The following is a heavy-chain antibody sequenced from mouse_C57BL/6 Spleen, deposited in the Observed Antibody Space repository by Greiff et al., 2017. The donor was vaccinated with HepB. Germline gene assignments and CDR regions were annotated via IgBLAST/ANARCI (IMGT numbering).Heavy chain of an antibody. V-gene: IGHV1-80*01. J-gene: IGHJ2*01. CDR1: GYAFSSYW. D-gene: IGHD1-1*01. CDR3: ARSANYYGSSSFDY. CDR2: IYPGDGDT. Sequence: VKLQQSGAELVKPGASVKISCKASGYAFSSYWMNWVKQRPGKGLEWIGQIYPGDGDTNYNGKFKGKATLTADKSSSTAYMQLSSLTSEDSAVYFCARSANYYGSSSFDYWGQGTTLTVSS.